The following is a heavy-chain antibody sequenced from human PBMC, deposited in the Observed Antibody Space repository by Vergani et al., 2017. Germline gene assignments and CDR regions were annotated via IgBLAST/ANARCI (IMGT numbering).Heavy chain of an antibody. V-gene: IGHV4-59*13. Sequence: QVQLEESGPGLVKPSETLSLACTVSGRSFNTYYWSWIRQSPGKGLEWIGYIYSTGSTNYNPSLNSRVTMSVDTSKNQFSLKLRSVTAADTAVYFCARVMYRDEASTGYRLEGMDIWGQGTTVTISS. CDR1: GRSFNTYY. J-gene: IGHJ6*02. D-gene: IGHD3-9*01. CDR2: IYSTGST. CDR3: ARVMYRDEASTGYRLEGMDI.